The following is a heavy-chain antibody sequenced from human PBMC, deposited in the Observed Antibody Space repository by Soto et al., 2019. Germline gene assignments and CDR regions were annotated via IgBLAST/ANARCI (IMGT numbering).Heavy chain of an antibody. Sequence: QVHLVQSGAEVKKPGASVRVSCKASGYTLSKNGLSWVRQAPGQRFEWMGWISTKDGNTNYAQQFQGRVTLNTDTSTNTTHMELRSQRSDDTAVYYCVRDDGGLVRYFYHGWDVWGQGTTVTVTS. J-gene: IGHJ6*02. D-gene: IGHD6-6*01. CDR2: ISTKDGNT. V-gene: IGHV1-18*01. CDR3: VRDDGGLVRYFYHGWDV. CDR1: GYTLSKNG.